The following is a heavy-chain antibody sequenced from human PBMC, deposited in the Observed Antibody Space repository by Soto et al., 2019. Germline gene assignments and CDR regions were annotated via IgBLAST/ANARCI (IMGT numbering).Heavy chain of an antibody. J-gene: IGHJ4*02. Sequence: QLQLQESGPGLVKPSATLSLTCTVSGGSISSSSYYWGWIRQPPGKGLECIGSIYYSGSTYYNPSLKSRVTISVDTSKNQCSLKLSSVTAADTAVYYCARVRRDDYGDYRIQFDYWGQGTLVTVSS. CDR2: IYYSGST. V-gene: IGHV4-39*01. CDR1: GGSISSSSYY. D-gene: IGHD4-17*01. CDR3: ARVRRDDYGDYRIQFDY.